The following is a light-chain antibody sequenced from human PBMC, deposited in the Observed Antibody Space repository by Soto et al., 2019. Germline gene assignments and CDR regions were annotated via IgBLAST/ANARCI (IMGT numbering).Light chain of an antibody. CDR1: QSVTSNY. Sequence: EIVLTQSPGTLSLSPGERATLSCRASQSVTSNYLAWYQQKPGQAPRLLIFGASGRSTGVPDRFSGSGSGTDFTLTISRLEPEDFAGYYCQQYSSSSTFGQGTRLEIK. V-gene: IGKV3-20*01. J-gene: IGKJ2*02. CDR3: QQYSSSST. CDR2: GAS.